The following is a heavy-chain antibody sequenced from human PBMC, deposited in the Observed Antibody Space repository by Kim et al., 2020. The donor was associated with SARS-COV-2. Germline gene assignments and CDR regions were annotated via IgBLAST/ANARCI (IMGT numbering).Heavy chain of an antibody. V-gene: IGHV4-39*01. CDR3: ARHLKIGSYPRYFDY. J-gene: IGHJ4*02. D-gene: IGHD3-10*01. CDR2: IYYSGST. CDR1: GGSISSSSYC. Sequence: SETLSLTCTVSGGSISSSSYCWGWIRQPPGKELEWIGSIYYSGSTYYSPSLKSRLTISVDTSKNQFSLKLSSVTAADTAVYYCARHLKIGSYPRYFDYWGQGTLVTVSS.